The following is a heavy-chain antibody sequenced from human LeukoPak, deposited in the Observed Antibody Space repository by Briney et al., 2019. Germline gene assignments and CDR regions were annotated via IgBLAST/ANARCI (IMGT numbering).Heavy chain of an antibody. D-gene: IGHD3-22*01. Sequence: GGSLRLSCAASGFPFSISTYWLSWVRQAPGKGLVWVSRINSDGSSTSYADSVKGRFTISRDNAKNTLYLQMNSLRAEDTAVYYCARGRYDSSGYAYWGQGTLVTVSS. J-gene: IGHJ4*02. CDR1: GFPFSISTYW. V-gene: IGHV3-74*01. CDR2: INSDGSST. CDR3: ARGRYDSSGYAY.